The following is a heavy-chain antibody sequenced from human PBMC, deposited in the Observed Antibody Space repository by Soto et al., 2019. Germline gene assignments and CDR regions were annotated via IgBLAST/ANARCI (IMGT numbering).Heavy chain of an antibody. CDR3: ARENYYYGMDV. CDR2: INSGGST. J-gene: IGHJ6*02. V-gene: IGHV3-66*01. CDR1: GFTISDHF. Sequence: PGGSLRLSCAASGFTISDHFVDWVRQAPGKGLEWVSVINSGGSTDYADSVKGRFTISRDISKNTLYLQMNSLRAEDTAVYYCARENYYYGMDVWGQGTTVTVSS.